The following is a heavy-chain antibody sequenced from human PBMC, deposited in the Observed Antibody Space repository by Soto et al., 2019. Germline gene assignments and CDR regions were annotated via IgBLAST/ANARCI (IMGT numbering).Heavy chain of an antibody. CDR2: IYYSGST. CDR3: ARSLRQYYYYYYMDV. D-gene: IGHD3-16*02. J-gene: IGHJ6*03. CDR1: GGSISSYY. Sequence: QVQLQESGPGLVKPSETLSLTCTVSGGSISSYYWSWIRQPPGKGLEWIGYIYYSGSTNYNPSLTSRVTISVDTSKNPFTLKLSPVTAADTAVYYCARSLRQYYYYYYMDVWGKGTTVTVSS. V-gene: IGHV4-59*01.